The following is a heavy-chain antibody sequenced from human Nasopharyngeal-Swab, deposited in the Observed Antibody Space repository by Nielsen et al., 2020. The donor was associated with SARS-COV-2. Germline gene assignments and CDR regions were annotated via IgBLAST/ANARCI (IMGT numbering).Heavy chain of an antibody. V-gene: IGHV3-21*01. D-gene: IGHD6-13*01. J-gene: IGHJ4*02. CDR2: ISSSSSYI. CDR1: GFTFSSYS. Sequence: GESLKISCAASGFTFSSYSMNWVRQAPGKGLEWVSSISSSSSYIYYEDSVKGRFTISRDNAKNSLYLQMNSLRAEDTAVYYCARDGSADPAYSSSWFYYFYFDYWGQGTLVTVSS. CDR3: ARDGSADPAYSSSWFYYFYFDY.